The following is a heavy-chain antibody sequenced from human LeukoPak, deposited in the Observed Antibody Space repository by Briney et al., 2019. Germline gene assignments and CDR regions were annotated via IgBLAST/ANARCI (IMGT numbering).Heavy chain of an antibody. CDR3: ARDHGSGTRNWFDP. CDR2: IWYDGSNK. Sequence: GRSLRLSCAASGFTFSSYGMHWVRQAPGQGLEWVAVIWYDGSNKYYADSVKGRFTISRDNSKNTLYLQMNSLRAEDTAVYYCARDHGSGTRNWFDPWGQGTLVTVSS. J-gene: IGHJ5*02. CDR1: GFTFSSYG. V-gene: IGHV3-33*01. D-gene: IGHD3-10*01.